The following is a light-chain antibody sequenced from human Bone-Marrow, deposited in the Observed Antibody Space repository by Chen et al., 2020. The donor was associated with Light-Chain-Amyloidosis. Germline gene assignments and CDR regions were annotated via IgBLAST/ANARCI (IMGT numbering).Light chain of an antibody. J-gene: IGLJ1*01. Sequence: HSALTQPASVSGSPGQSTTISCTGTSSDVGGDNHVSWYQQHPDKAPKLMIDEVTNRPSWVPDRFSGSKSDNTASLTISGLQTEDEADYFCSSYTITNTLVFGSGTRVTVL. V-gene: IGLV2-14*01. CDR1: SSDVGGDNH. CDR3: SSYTITNTLV. CDR2: EVT.